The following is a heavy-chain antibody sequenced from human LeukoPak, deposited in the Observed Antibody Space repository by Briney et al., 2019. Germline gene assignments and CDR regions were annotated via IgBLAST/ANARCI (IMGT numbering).Heavy chain of an antibody. Sequence: PGGSLRLSCAASGFTFTYYALSWVRQAPGKGLEWVSVTSGSGANTHYTDPVKGRFTISRDNSKNTLYLQMSSLRAEDTAVYYCAVEGFDIWGHGTMVTVSS. V-gene: IGHV3-23*01. J-gene: IGHJ3*02. CDR2: TSGSGANT. D-gene: IGHD1-1*01. CDR1: GFTFTYYA. CDR3: AVEGFDI.